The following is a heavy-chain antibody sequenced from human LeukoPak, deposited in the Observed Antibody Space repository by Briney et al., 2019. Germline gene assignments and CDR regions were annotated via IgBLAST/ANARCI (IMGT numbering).Heavy chain of an antibody. CDR2: IYYNGLT. CDR3: TREVSTVTFDY. V-gene: IGHV4-59*01. Sequence: PSETLSLTCTVSGGSFSPYYWTWIRQTPGKGLDWIGYIYYNGLTSYNPSLRSRVSLSVDTAKNQLSLKLTSMTAADTAVYYCTREVSTVTFDYWGHGTLVTVSS. D-gene: IGHD4-17*01. CDR1: GGSFSPYY. J-gene: IGHJ4*01.